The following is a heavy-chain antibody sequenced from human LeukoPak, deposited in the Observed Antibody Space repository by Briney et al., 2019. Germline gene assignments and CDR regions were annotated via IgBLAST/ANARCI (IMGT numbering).Heavy chain of an antibody. J-gene: IGHJ4*02. CDR1: GFTFSSYG. Sequence: GGSLRLSCAASGFTFSSYGMHWVRQAPGKGLEWVAFIRYDGSNKYYADSVKGRFTISRDNAKNSLYLQMNSLRAEDTAVYYCARDDFDYWGQGTLVTVSS. V-gene: IGHV3-30*02. CDR3: ARDDFDY. CDR2: IRYDGSNK.